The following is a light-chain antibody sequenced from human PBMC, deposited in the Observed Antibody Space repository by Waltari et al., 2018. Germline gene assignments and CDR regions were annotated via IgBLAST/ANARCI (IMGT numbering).Light chain of an antibody. CDR1: QSVSSN. CDR2: GAS. V-gene: IGKV3-15*01. Sequence: EIVMTQSPATLSVSPGERATLSCRASQSVSSNLAWYQQKPGQAPRLLIYGASTRATGIPARFSGSGSGTEFTLTISSLQSEDFAVYYCQQYNNWPWNAFGQGTKVEIK. J-gene: IGKJ1*01. CDR3: QQYNNWPWNA.